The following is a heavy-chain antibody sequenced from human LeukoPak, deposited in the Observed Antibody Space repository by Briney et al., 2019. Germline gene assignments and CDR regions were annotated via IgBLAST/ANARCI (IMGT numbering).Heavy chain of an antibody. Sequence: PGGSLRLSCAASGFTFSTYDMHWVRHATGKGLEWVSAIDTTGDTYYPGSVKGRFTISRENAKNSLYLQMNSLRAGDTAVYYCARDRGGGHMDVWGKGTTVTISS. CDR2: IDTTGDT. J-gene: IGHJ6*03. V-gene: IGHV3-13*01. D-gene: IGHD2-15*01. CDR3: ARDRGGGHMDV. CDR1: GFTFSTYD.